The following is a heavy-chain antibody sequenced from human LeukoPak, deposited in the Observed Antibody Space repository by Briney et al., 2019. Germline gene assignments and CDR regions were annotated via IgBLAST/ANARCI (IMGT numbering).Heavy chain of an antibody. CDR3: AXPSGQYGSGTYYDYYFDS. CDR2: IRYDGSNK. Sequence: PGGSLRLSCAASGFTFSRYGMHWVRQAPGKGLQGVADIRYDGSNKYYADSGKGRFTISRDNSKNTLDLQMNGLRAEDTALYYXAXPSGQYGSGTYYDYYFDSWGQGTLVTVSS. J-gene: IGHJ4*02. V-gene: IGHV3-33*01. CDR1: GFTFSRYG. D-gene: IGHD3-10*01.